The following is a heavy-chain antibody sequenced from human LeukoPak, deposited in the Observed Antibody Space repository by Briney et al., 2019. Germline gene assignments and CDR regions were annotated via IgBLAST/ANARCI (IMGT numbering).Heavy chain of an antibody. CDR2: IIPIFGTA. D-gene: IGHD3-3*01. CDR1: GGTFSSYA. V-gene: IGHV1-69*13. CDR3: ARGLYDFWSGRNWFDP. J-gene: IGHJ5*02. Sequence: SVKVSCKASGGTFSSYAISWVRQAPGQGLEWMGGIIPIFGTANYAQKFRGRVTITADESTSTAYMELSSLRSEDTAVYYCARGLYDFWSGRNWFDPWGQGTLVTVSS.